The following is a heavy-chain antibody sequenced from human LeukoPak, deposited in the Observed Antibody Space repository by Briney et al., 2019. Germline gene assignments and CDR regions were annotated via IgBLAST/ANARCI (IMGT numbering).Heavy chain of an antibody. Sequence: GSLILSCTGSGFTFVDYAMSWIRQAPGKGLEWVGFIRSKAYGETADYAASVKGRFTISRDDSKAIAYLQMNSLKTEDTAVYHCTRDRGAYNLYDYWGQGTLVTVSS. D-gene: IGHD1-1*01. J-gene: IGHJ4*02. V-gene: IGHV3-49*03. CDR1: GFTFVDYA. CDR3: TRDRGAYNLYDY. CDR2: IRSKAYGETA.